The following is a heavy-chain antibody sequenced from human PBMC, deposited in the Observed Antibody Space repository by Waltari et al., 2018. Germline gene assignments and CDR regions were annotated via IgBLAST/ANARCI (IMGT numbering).Heavy chain of an antibody. V-gene: IGHV3-53*01. CDR2: SLYNKRT. CDR3: ATRTVVPGVPGMADY. Sequence: EVQLVESGGGLIQPGGSLRLSCAASGFTVNNHYVSWVRQAPGKGVEGVSTSLYNKRTDYADSVKGRFTISRDNAKSTLYLQMNSLRAEDTAMYYCATRTVVPGVPGMADYWGQGTLVTVSS. J-gene: IGHJ4*02. D-gene: IGHD4-4*01. CDR1: GFTVNNHY.